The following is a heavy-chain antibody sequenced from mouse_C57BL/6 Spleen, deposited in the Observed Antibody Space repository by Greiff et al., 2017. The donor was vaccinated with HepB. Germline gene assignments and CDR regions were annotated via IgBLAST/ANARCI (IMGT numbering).Heavy chain of an antibody. CDR3: ARGGAAQSFAY. Sequence: QVQLQQPGAELVRPGSSVKLSCKASGYTFTSYWMDWVKQRPGQGLEWIGNIYPSDSETHYNQKFKDKATLTADKSSSTAYMQLSSLTSEDSAVFVGARGGAAQSFAYWGQGTLVTVSA. CDR2: IYPSDSET. D-gene: IGHD3-2*02. CDR1: GYTFTSYW. V-gene: IGHV1-61*01. J-gene: IGHJ3*01.